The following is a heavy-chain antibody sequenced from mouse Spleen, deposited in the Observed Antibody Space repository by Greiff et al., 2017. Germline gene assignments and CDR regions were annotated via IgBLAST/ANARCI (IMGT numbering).Heavy chain of an antibody. CDR3: ARPGTYGGLYAMGC. J-gene: IGHJ4*01. CDR1: GFTFSDYG. CDR2: ISSGSSTI. D-gene: IGHD1-1*02. Sequence: DVTLVESGGGLVKPGGSLKLSCAASGFTFSDYGMHWVRQAPEKGLEWVAYISSGSSTIYYADTVKGRFTISRDNAKNTLFLQMTSLRSEDTAMYYCARPGTYGGLYAMGCWGQGASVTVSS. V-gene: IGHV5-17*01.